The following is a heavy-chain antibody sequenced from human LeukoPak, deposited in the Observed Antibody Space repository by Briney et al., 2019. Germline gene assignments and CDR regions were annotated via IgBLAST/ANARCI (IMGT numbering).Heavy chain of an antibody. CDR1: GGSISSGGYY. CDR2: IYYSGST. V-gene: IGHV4-31*03. Sequence: SETLSLTCTVSGGSISSGGYYWSWIRQHPGKGQEWIGYIYYSGSTYYNPSLKSRVTISVDTSKNQFSLKLSSVTAADTAVYYCARGANTGNAFDIWGQGTMVTVSS. J-gene: IGHJ3*02. CDR3: ARGANTGNAFDI. D-gene: IGHD3-10*01.